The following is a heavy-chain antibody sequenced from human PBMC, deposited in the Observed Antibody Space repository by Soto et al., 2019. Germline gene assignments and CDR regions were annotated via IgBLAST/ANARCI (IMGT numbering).Heavy chain of an antibody. J-gene: IGHJ6*02. CDR2: ISYDGSNK. D-gene: IGHD6-19*01. CDR1: GFTFSSYG. Sequence: GGSLRLSCAASGFTFSSYGMHWVRQAPGKGLEWVAVISYDGSNKYYADSVKGRFTISRDNSKNTLYLQMNSLRAEDTAVYYCARYSSGAYYYGMDVWGQGTTVTAP. V-gene: IGHV3-30*03. CDR3: ARYSSGAYYYGMDV.